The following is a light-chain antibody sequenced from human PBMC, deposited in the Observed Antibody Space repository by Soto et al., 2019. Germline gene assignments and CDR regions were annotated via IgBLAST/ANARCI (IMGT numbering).Light chain of an antibody. V-gene: IGKV1-8*01. CDR1: QGISSY. CDR3: QEYYSYPFT. CDR2: AAS. J-gene: IGKJ3*01. Sequence: IRMTQSPSSFSASTGDRVTITCRASQGISSYLAWYQQKPGKAPKLLIYAASTLQSGVPSRFSGSGSGTDFTLTISCLQSEDFATYYCQEYYSYPFTFGPGTKVDIK.